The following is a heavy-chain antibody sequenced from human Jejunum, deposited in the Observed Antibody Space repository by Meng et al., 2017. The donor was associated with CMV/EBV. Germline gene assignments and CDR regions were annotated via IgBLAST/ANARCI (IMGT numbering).Heavy chain of an antibody. CDR3: ARDWGAYTDYFFDY. D-gene: IGHD3-16*01. Sequence: GYTFIDNYIFWVRQAPGQGLEWMGWINPNTGGTTYSQKFQGRVTMTRDTSISTAYMEVTRLRSDDTAVYYCARDWGAYTDYFFDYWGQGTLVTVSS. V-gene: IGHV1-2*02. CDR2: INPNTGGT. J-gene: IGHJ4*02. CDR1: GYTFIDNY.